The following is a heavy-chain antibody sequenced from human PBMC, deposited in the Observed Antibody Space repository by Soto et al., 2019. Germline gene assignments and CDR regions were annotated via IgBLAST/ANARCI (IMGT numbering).Heavy chain of an antibody. CDR2: VSVSGGTT. V-gene: IGHV3-23*01. Sequence: SCAASGFMFNNYAMSWVRQAPGKGLEWVSTVSVSGGTTYYADSLKGRFTISRDNSKKTVYLQMNRLRADDTAIYYCAKGLYYYDSSGYRLFDYWGQGTLVTVSS. CDR1: GFMFNNYA. CDR3: AKGLYYYDSSGYRLFDY. D-gene: IGHD3-22*01. J-gene: IGHJ4*02.